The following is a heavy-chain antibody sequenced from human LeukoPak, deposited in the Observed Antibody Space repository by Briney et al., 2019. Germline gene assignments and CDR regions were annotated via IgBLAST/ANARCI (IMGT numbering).Heavy chain of an antibody. V-gene: IGHV3-15*04. Sequence: PGGSLRLSCAASGFTFSNAWMSWVRQAPGKGLEWVGRIESKTDGGTTDYAAPVKGRFTISRDDSKNTLYLQMNSLKTEDTAVYYCTTKRLRSPFDYWGQGTLVTVSS. D-gene: IGHD4-17*01. CDR1: GFTFSNAW. CDR2: IESKTDGGTT. CDR3: TTKRLRSPFDY. J-gene: IGHJ4*02.